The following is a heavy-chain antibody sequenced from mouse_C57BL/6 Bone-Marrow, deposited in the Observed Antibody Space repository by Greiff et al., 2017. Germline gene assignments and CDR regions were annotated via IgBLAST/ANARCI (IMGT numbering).Heavy chain of an antibody. CDR3: ARSGRYSKGYAMDY. V-gene: IGHV1-64*01. J-gene: IGHJ4*01. CDR1: GYTFTSYW. D-gene: IGHD2-5*01. CDR2: IHPNSGST. Sequence: QVQLQQPGAELVKPGASVKLSCKASGYTFTSYWMHWVKQRPGQGLEWIGMIHPNSGSTNYNEKFKSKATLTVDKSSSTAYMQLSSLTSEDSAVYYCARSGRYSKGYAMDYWGQGTSVTVSS.